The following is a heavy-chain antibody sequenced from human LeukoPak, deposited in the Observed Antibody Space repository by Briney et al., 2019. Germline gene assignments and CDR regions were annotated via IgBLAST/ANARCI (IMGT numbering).Heavy chain of an antibody. CDR2: IKQDGSEK. D-gene: IGHD3-10*01. Sequence: GGSLRLSCAASGFTFSSYWMSWVRQAPGKGLEWVANIKQDGSEKYYVDSVKGRFTISRDNAKNSLYLQMNSLRAEDTAVYYCARDLYYYGSGSYLYFDYWGQGTLVAVSS. J-gene: IGHJ4*02. CDR3: ARDLYYYGSGSYLYFDY. CDR1: GFTFSSYW. V-gene: IGHV3-7*01.